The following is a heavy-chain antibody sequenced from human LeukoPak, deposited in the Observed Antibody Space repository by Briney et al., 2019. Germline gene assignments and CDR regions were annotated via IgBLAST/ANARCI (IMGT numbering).Heavy chain of an antibody. CDR1: GFTFSSYG. CDR3: ARDASSSGWFDP. Sequence: GRSLRLSCAASGFTFSSYGMHWVRQAPGKGLEWVAVIWYDGSNKYYADSVKGRFTISRDNSKNTLYLQMNSLRAEDTAVYYCARDASSSGWFDPWGQGTLVTVSS. J-gene: IGHJ5*02. V-gene: IGHV3-30*19. D-gene: IGHD6-6*01. CDR2: IWYDGSNK.